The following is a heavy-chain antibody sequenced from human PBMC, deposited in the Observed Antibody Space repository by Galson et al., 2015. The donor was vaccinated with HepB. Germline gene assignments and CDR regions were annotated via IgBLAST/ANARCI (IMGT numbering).Heavy chain of an antibody. D-gene: IGHD6-19*01. V-gene: IGHV1-46*03. J-gene: IGHJ6*02. CDR2: INPSGGST. CDR3: ARGSRGWVYYYYNGMDV. CDR1: GYTFTSYY. Sequence: SVKLSCKASGYTFTSYYMHWVRQAPGQGLEWMGVINPSGGSTSYAQKFQGRVTMARDTSTSTIYMEMSSLRSEDTAVYYCARGSRGWVYYYYNGMDVWGQGTTVTVSS.